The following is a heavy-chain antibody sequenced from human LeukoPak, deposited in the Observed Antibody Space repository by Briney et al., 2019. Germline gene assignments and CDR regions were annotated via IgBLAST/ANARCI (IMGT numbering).Heavy chain of an antibody. D-gene: IGHD3-3*01. CDR3: ARVEPCYDFWSGYYLLDY. CDR2: ISGSGGST. CDR1: GFTFSSYA. V-gene: IGHV3-23*01. J-gene: IGHJ4*02. Sequence: PGGSLRLSCAASGFTFSSYAMSWVRQAPGKGLEWVSGISGSGGSTYYADSVKGRFTISRDNSKNTLYLQLNSLRVEDTAVYYCARVEPCYDFWSGYYLLDYWGQGTLVTVSS.